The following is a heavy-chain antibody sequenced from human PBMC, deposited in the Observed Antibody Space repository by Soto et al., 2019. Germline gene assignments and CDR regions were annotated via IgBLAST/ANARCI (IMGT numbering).Heavy chain of an antibody. CDR3: ARARFTTVTTGWYFDY. Sequence: GASVKVSCKASGYTFTNYYIHWLRQAPGQGLEWMGIVNPSTGRTTNVQKFQDRVTMIRDTSTSTVYMELSSLRSEDTAVYYCARARFTTVTTGWYFDYLGQATLVTGS. D-gene: IGHD4-17*01. CDR2: VNPSTGRT. J-gene: IGHJ4*01. CDR1: GYTFTNYY. V-gene: IGHV1-46*01.